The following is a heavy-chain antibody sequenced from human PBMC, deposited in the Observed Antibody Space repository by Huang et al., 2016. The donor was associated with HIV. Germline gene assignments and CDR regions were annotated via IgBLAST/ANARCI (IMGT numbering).Heavy chain of an antibody. D-gene: IGHD6-19*01. CDR2: IRGRDNTT. V-gene: IGHV3-23*01. CDR1: GFSFSSYT. J-gene: IGHJ5*02. CDR3: AKDRVAGTGHCFDP. Sequence: EVKLLESGGGLVQPGGSLRLSCAASGFSFSSYTMTWVRQAPGKGLEWVSSIRGRDNTTVYADSVKGRFTISRDNSKNTLYLQMKSLRVDDTAVYYCAKDRVAGTGHCFDPWGQGTLVTVSS.